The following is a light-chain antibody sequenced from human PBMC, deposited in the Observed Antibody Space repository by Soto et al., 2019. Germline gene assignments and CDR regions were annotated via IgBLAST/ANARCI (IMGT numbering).Light chain of an antibody. Sequence: EIVLTQSPATLSLSPGDRAVLSCRASQSVSRSLTWYQHKPGQAPRLLIYDASPRATGIPRRFSGSGSGTDFTLTISSLEPEDFAVYYCQQRSNRFGGGTKVEIK. J-gene: IGKJ4*01. CDR3: QQRSNR. CDR2: DAS. CDR1: QSVSRS. V-gene: IGKV3-11*01.